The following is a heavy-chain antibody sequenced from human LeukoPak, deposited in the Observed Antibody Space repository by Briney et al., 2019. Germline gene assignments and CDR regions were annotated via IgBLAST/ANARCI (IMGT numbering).Heavy chain of an antibody. D-gene: IGHD2/OR15-2a*01. Sequence: GGSLRLSCAASGFTFSSHAMSWVRQAPGKGLEWVSAISNSGDSTYNADSVKDRFTISRDNSKNTLYLQMNSLRAEDTAVYYCAKDFISTYWGQGTLVTVSS. CDR3: AKDFISTY. J-gene: IGHJ4*02. V-gene: IGHV3-23*01. CDR2: ISNSGDST. CDR1: GFTFSSHA.